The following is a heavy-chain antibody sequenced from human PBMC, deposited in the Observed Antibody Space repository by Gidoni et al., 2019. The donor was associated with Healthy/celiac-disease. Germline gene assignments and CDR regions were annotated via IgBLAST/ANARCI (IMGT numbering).Heavy chain of an antibody. CDR1: GYTLTSYG. Sequence: QVQLVQSGAEGKKPGASVKVSCKASGYTLTSYGISGVRQAPGQGLEWMGWISAYNGNTNYAQKLQGRVTMTTDTSTSTAYMELRSLRSDDTAVYYFARGGGPRWGHIKGSSGYYYRLWGQGTLVTVSS. CDR3: ARGGGPRWGHIKGSSGYYYRL. V-gene: IGHV1-18*01. CDR2: ISAYNGNT. J-gene: IGHJ4*02. D-gene: IGHD3-22*01.